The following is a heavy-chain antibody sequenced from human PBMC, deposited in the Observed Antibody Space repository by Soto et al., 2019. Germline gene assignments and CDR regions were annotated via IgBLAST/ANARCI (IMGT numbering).Heavy chain of an antibody. J-gene: IGHJ6*02. D-gene: IGHD2-15*01. V-gene: IGHV1-69*12. CDR3: ARPNVVVVAATYYYYGMDV. CDR1: GGTFSSYA. Sequence: QVQLVQSGAEVKKPGSSVKVSCKASGGTFSSYAISWVRQAPGQGLEWMGGIIPIFGTANYAQKFQGRVTITADESTSTAYMELSSLRSEDTAVYYCARPNVVVVAATYYYYGMDVWGQGTTVTVSS. CDR2: IIPIFGTA.